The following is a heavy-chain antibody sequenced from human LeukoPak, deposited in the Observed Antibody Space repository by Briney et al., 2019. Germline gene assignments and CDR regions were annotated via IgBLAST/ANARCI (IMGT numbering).Heavy chain of an antibody. CDR3: ARDSSSVLLWFGKSRDWFDP. D-gene: IGHD3-10*01. J-gene: IGHJ5*02. V-gene: IGHV6-1*01. Sequence: SQTLSLTCAISGDSVSSNSAAWNWIRQSPSRGLEWLGRTYYRSKWYNDYAVSVKSRITINPDTSKNQFSLQLNSVTPEDTAVYYCARDSSSVLLWFGKSRDWFDPWGQGTLVTVSS. CDR1: GDSVSSNSAA. CDR2: TYYRSKWYN.